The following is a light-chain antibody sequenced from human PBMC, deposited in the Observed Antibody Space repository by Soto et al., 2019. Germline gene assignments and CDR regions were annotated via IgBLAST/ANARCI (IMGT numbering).Light chain of an antibody. CDR3: QQGT. CDR1: QSISSY. J-gene: IGKJ3*01. V-gene: IGKV1-39*01. CDR2: AAS. Sequence: DIQMTQSPSSLSASVGDRVTITCRASQSISSYLNGYQQKPGKAPKLLIYAASSLQSGVPSRFSDSGSGTDFTLTTSSLQHEDFATYYCQQGTFGPGTKVDIK.